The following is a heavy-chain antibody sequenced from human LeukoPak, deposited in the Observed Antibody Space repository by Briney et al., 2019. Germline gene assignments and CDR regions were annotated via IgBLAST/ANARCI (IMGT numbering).Heavy chain of an antibody. J-gene: IGHJ4*02. D-gene: IGHD6-19*01. CDR1: GGTFSSYT. CDR2: IIPILGIA. Sequence: SVKVSCKASGGTFSSYTISRVRQAPGQGLEWMGRIIPILGIANYAQKFQGRVTITADKSISTPYLQWSSLKASDTAMYYCARLPAYSNGIDYWGQGTLVTVSS. CDR3: ARLPAYSNGIDY. V-gene: IGHV1-69*02.